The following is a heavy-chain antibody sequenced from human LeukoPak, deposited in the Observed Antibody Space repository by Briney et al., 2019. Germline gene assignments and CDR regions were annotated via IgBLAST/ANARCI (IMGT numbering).Heavy chain of an antibody. CDR1: GFTFSSYW. Sequence: GGSLRLSCAASGFTFSSYWMSWVRQAPGKGLEWVANIKQDGSEKYYVDSVKGRFTISRDNAKNSLYLQMNSLRAEDTAVYYCARAAEQWLVPRLGGSAFYGMDVWGQGTTVTVSS. CDR2: IKQDGSEK. CDR3: ARAAEQWLVPRLGGSAFYGMDV. V-gene: IGHV3-7*03. J-gene: IGHJ6*02. D-gene: IGHD6-19*01.